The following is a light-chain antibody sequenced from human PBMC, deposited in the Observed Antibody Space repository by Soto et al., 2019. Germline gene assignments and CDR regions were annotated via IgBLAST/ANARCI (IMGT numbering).Light chain of an antibody. CDR1: SSDVGGYNS. CDR2: DVT. CDR3: SSFTSSTTYV. V-gene: IGLV2-14*01. Sequence: QSALTQPASVSGSPGQSITISCTGTSSDVGGYNSVSWYRQDPGKAPKLMIYDVTNRPSGVSNRFSGSKSGNTASLTISGLQAEDEADYYCSSFTSSTTYVFGTGTKVTVL. J-gene: IGLJ1*01.